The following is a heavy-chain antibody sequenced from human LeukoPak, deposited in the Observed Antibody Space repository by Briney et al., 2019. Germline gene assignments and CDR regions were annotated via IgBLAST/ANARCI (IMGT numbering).Heavy chain of an antibody. D-gene: IGHD3-3*01. Sequence: GGSLRLSCAASGFTVSSSYMSWVRQAPGKGLEWVSVIYSGGSTYYADSVKGRFTISRDNSKNTLYLQMNSLRAEDTAVYYCARGRVHDFWSGYHNGAFDIWGQGTLVTVSS. CDR1: GFTVSSSY. CDR2: IYSGGST. V-gene: IGHV3-53*01. J-gene: IGHJ3*02. CDR3: ARGRVHDFWSGYHNGAFDI.